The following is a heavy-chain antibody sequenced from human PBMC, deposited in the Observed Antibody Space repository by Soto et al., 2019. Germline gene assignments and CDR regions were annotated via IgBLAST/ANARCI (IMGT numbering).Heavy chain of an antibody. CDR1: GFTISSYN. V-gene: IGHV3-48*02. CDR3: ARGSRYSYGLGVYDY. CDR2: ISSSSSSSSSTI. Sequence: PGGSLRLSCAASGFTISSYNMNWVRQAPGKGLEWVSYISSSSSSSSSTIYYADSVKGRFTISRDNAKNSLYLQMNSLRDEDTAVYYCARGSRYSYGLGVYDYWGQGTLVTVSS. J-gene: IGHJ4*02. D-gene: IGHD5-18*01.